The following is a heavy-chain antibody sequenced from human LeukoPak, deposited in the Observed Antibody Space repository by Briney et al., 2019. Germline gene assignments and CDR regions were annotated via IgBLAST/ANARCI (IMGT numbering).Heavy chain of an antibody. CDR3: ARASYYDSSGSYDW. J-gene: IGHJ4*02. CDR2: INSDGSIT. V-gene: IGHV3-74*01. D-gene: IGHD3-22*01. CDR1: GFTFRSYW. Sequence: GGSLRLSCVASGFTFRSYWMHWVRQVPGKGLVWVSCINSDGSITSYADSVKGRFTISRDNSKDTLFLQMNSLRAEDTAVYYCARASYYDSSGSYDWWGQGTLVTVSS.